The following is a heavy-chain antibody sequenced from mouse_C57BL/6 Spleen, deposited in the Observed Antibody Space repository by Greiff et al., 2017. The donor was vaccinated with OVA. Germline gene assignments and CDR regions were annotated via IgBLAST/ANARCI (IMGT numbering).Heavy chain of an antibody. V-gene: IGHV1-82*01. CDR2: IYPGDGDT. J-gene: IGHJ2*01. D-gene: IGHD2-4*01. CDR3: ANYDYVRYYFDY. CDR1: GYAFSSSW. Sequence: QVQLKQSGPELVKPGASVKISCKASGYAFSSSWMNWVKQRPGKGLEWIGRIYPGDGDTNYNGKFKGKATLTADKSSSTAYMQLSSLTSEDSAVYFCANYDYVRYYFDYWGQGTTLTVSS.